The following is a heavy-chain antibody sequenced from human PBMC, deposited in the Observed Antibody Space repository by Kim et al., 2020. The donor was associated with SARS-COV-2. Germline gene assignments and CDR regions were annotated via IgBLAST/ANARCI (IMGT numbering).Heavy chain of an antibody. V-gene: IGHV5-51*01. D-gene: IGHD3-16*02. CDR3: ARPRNLGELSFGY. Sequence: YSPSLQGQVTISADKSITTAYLQWSSMEASDTAMYYCARPRNLGELSFGYWGQGTLVTVSS. J-gene: IGHJ4*02.